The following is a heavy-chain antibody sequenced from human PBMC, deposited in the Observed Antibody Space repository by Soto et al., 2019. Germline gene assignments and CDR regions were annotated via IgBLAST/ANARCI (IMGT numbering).Heavy chain of an antibody. CDR2: ISYDGNNK. Sequence: GGSLRLSCAASGFSLSNNGMHWVRQAPGKGLDWVAVISYDGNNKYYADSVKGRFTISRDNSKNTVYLEMNNLRAEDTAMYYCAKGGSGNYLTYYYYYGMDVWGQGTTVTVSS. J-gene: IGHJ6*02. V-gene: IGHV3-30*18. D-gene: IGHD3-22*01. CDR1: GFSLSNNG. CDR3: AKGGSGNYLTYYYYYGMDV.